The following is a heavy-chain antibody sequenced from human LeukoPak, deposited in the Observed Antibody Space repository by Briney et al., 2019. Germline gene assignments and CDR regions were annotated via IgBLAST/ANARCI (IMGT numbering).Heavy chain of an antibody. D-gene: IGHD6-19*01. V-gene: IGHV3-7*01. Sequence: GGSLRLSCAASGFTFSTYWMGWVRQAPGEGLEWVAKIKPDGSEKGHVDSVKGRFTISRDNAKNSLYLQLNSLRAEDTAVYYCARDAVYPYSSSSSWFDPWGQGTLVTVSS. J-gene: IGHJ5*02. CDR3: ARDAVYPYSSSSSWFDP. CDR2: IKPDGSEK. CDR1: GFTFSTYW.